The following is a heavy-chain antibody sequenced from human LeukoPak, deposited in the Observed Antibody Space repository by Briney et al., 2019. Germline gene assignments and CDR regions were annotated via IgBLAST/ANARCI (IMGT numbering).Heavy chain of an antibody. J-gene: IGHJ4*02. V-gene: IGHV1-3*01. CDR3: ARDFSSGEFPPGY. CDR1: GYTFTSYA. CDR2: INAGNGNT. D-gene: IGHD3-10*01. Sequence: ASVKVSCKASGYTFTSYAMHWVRQAPGQRLEWMGWINAGNGNTKYSQKFQGRVTITRDTSASTAYMELSSLRSEDTAVYYCARDFSSGEFPPGYWGQGTLVTVSS.